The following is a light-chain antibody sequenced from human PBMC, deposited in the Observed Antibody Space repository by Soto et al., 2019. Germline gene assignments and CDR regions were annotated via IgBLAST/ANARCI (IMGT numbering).Light chain of an antibody. CDR2: DAA. CDR1: QSVYGV. CDR3: QQRANLWT. V-gene: IGKV3-11*01. Sequence: EIVLTQSPATLSLSPGERATVSCRASQSVYGVLAWFQQKPGQVPRLLIYDAATRATGIPARFSGSGYGTDFTLTISSLEPEDFAVYFCQQRANLWTFGQGTRVQIK. J-gene: IGKJ1*01.